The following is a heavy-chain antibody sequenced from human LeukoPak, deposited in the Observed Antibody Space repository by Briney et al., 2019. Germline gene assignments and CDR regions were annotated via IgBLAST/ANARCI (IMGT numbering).Heavy chain of an antibody. CDR1: GYSFTSYW. Sequence: GESLKISCKGSGYSFTSYWIGWVRQVPGKGLEWMGIIYPGDSDTRYSPSFQGQVTISADKSISTAYLQWSSLKASDTAMYYCARHAGGVSGSYYNFDYWGQGTLVTVSS. CDR3: ARHAGGVSGSYYNFDY. J-gene: IGHJ4*02. CDR2: IYPGDSDT. D-gene: IGHD1-26*01. V-gene: IGHV5-51*01.